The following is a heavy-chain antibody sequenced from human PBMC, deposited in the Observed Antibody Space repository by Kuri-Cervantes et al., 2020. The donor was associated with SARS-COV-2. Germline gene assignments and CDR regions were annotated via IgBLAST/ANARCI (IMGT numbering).Heavy chain of an antibody. CDR3: AGRGHSYGYEGYYYYMDV. CDR2: IYTSGST. D-gene: IGHD5-18*01. V-gene: IGHV4-4*07. CDR1: GGSISSYY. Sequence: ESLKISCTVSGGSISSYYWSWIRQPAGKGLEWIGRIYTSGSTNYNPSLKSRVTMSVDTSKNQFSLKLSSVTAADTAVYYCAGRGHSYGYEGYYYYMDVWGKGTTVTVSS. J-gene: IGHJ6*03.